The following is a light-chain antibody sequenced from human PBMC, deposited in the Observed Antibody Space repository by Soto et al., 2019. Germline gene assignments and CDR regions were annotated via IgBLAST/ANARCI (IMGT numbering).Light chain of an antibody. CDR1: QGISNE. V-gene: IGKV1-6*01. J-gene: IGKJ1*01. CDR3: LQDYTYPWT. Sequence: IQMTQSPSTLSASVGDRVTITCRASQGISNELGWYQQRPGKAPKVLIYGASNLQSGVPSRFSGSASGTDFTLTISSLQPEDFATYYCLQDYTYPWTFGQGTKV. CDR2: GAS.